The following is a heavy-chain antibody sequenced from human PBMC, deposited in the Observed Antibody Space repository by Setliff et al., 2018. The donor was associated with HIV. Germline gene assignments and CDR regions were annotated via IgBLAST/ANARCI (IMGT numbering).Heavy chain of an antibody. CDR3: ARVRARYSSSWSFDY. Sequence: GESLKISCAASGFTFSTYSMNWVRLAPGRGLEWISSISVSGFNIYYADSVKGRFFVSRDDAKNSLFLQMNSLRTEDTAVYFCARVRARYSSSWSFDYWGQGTLVTVSS. J-gene: IGHJ4*02. D-gene: IGHD6-13*01. V-gene: IGHV3-21*01. CDR1: GFTFSTYS. CDR2: ISVSGFNI.